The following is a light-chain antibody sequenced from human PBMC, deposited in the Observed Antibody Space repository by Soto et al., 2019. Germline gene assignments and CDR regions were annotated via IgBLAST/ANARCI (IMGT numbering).Light chain of an antibody. Sequence: EIVLTQSPATLSLSPGERATLSCRASQSVSSYLAWYQQKPGQAPRLLIYDASNRATGIPARFSGSGSGTDFTLSISRLEPEDFAVYYCQQYGSSPPRTFGQGTKVEMK. CDR1: QSVSSY. V-gene: IGKV3-11*01. CDR3: QQYGSSPPRT. J-gene: IGKJ1*01. CDR2: DAS.